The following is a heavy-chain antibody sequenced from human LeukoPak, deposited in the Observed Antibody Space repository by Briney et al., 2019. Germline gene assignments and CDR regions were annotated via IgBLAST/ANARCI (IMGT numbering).Heavy chain of an antibody. CDR3: ARWGRPNFDY. D-gene: IGHD7-27*01. Sequence: SETLSLTCTVSGGSVSSGSYYWSWIRQPPGKGLEWIGYIYYSGSTNYNPSLKSRVTISVDTSKNQFSLKLSSATAADTAVYYCARWGRPNFDYWGQGTLVTVSS. CDR2: IYYSGST. CDR1: GGSVSSGSYY. V-gene: IGHV4-61*01. J-gene: IGHJ4*02.